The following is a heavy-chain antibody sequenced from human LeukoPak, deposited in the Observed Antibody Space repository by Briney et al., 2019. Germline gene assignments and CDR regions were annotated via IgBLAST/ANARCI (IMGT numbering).Heavy chain of an antibody. J-gene: IGHJ6*03. Sequence: SDTLSLICTVSGGSISSSSYYWGWIRQPPGKVLEWIGSIYYSGRTYYKPSLKSRVTISVDTSKNQFSLKLSSVTAADTAVYYCARDAASMDVWGKGTTVTVSS. CDR1: GGSISSSSYY. CDR3: ARDAASMDV. D-gene: IGHD6-25*01. V-gene: IGHV4-39*07. CDR2: IYYSGRT.